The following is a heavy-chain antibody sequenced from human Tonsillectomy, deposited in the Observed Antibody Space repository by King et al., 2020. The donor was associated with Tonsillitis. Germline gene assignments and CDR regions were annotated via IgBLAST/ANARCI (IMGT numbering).Heavy chain of an antibody. Sequence: VQLVESGGGVVQPGRSLRLSCAASGFTFSSYAMHWVRQAPGKGLEWVAVISYDGSDKYYADSVKGRFTISRDNSKNTLYLRMNSLRTEDTAVYYCARDGRELTGDYYFDYWGQGTLVTVSS. V-gene: IGHV3-30-3*01. CDR2: ISYDGSDK. J-gene: IGHJ4*02. CDR1: GFTFSSYA. CDR3: ARDGRELTGDYYFDY. D-gene: IGHD7-27*01.